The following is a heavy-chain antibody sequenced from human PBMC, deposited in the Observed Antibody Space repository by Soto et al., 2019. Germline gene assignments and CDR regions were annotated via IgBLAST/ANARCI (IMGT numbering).Heavy chain of an antibody. V-gene: IGHV1-2*04. D-gene: IGHD3-10*01. CDR3: ARVMYYGSGSYYAGFDY. CDR1: GYTFTGYY. J-gene: IGHJ4*02. CDR2: INPNSGGT. Sequence: QVQLVQSGAEVKKPGASVKVSCKASGYTFTGYYMHWVRQAPGQGLEWMGWINPNSGGTNYAQKFQGWVTMTRDTSISTAYMELSRLRSDDTAVYYCARVMYYGSGSYYAGFDYWGQGTLVTVSS.